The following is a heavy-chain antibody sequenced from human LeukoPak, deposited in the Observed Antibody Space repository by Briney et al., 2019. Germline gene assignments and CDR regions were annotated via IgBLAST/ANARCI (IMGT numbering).Heavy chain of an antibody. Sequence: GGSLRLSCAASGFSFSADYMTWIRQAPGKGLEWISHISDRGSVIYYAGSVKGRFTISRDNANNSLYLHMNSLRAEDTAVYYCARVVWGSYLDYWGQGVLVTVSS. CDR2: ISDRGSVI. D-gene: IGHD7-27*01. J-gene: IGHJ4*02. CDR3: ARVVWGSYLDY. V-gene: IGHV3-11*04. CDR1: GFSFSADY.